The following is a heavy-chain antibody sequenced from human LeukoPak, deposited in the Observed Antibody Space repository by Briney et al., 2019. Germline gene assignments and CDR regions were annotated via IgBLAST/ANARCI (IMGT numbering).Heavy chain of an antibody. CDR3: ARHVYYGSGSYSFDP. Sequence: SETLSLTCTVSGGSISSGSYYWSWIRQPAGKGLEWIGRIYTSGSTNYNPSLKSRVTISVDTSKNQFSLKLSSVTAADTAVYYCARHVYYGSGSYSFDPWGQGTLVTVSS. CDR1: GGSISSGSYY. D-gene: IGHD3-10*01. CDR2: IYTSGST. V-gene: IGHV4-61*02. J-gene: IGHJ5*02.